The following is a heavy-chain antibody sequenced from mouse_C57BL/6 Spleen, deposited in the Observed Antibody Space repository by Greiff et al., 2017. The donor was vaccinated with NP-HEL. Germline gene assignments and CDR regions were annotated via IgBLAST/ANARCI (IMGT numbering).Heavy chain of an antibody. J-gene: IGHJ4*01. Sequence: QVQLQQPGAELVKPGASVKLSCKASGYTFTSYWMHWVKQRPGQGLEWIGMIHPNSGSTNYNEKFKSKATLTVDKSSSTAYMQLSSLTSEDSAVYYCARSMPQYSNYDYYAMDYWGQGTSVTVSS. V-gene: IGHV1-64*01. D-gene: IGHD2-5*01. CDR2: IHPNSGST. CDR3: ARSMPQYSNYDYYAMDY. CDR1: GYTFTSYW.